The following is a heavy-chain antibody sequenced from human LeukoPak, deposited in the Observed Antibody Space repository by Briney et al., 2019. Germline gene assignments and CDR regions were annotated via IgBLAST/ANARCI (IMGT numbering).Heavy chain of an antibody. V-gene: IGHV1-2*02. J-gene: IGHJ4*02. CDR2: INPNSGAT. D-gene: IGHD4-23*01. CDR3: ARGRLSGNSHPPFDY. CDR1: AYTFTDYY. Sequence: ASVKVSCKASAYTFTDYYTHWVRQAPGQGLEWMGWINPNSGATNYAQNFQGRVTMTRDTSISTAYMELSNLRFDDTAVYYCARGRLSGNSHPPFDYWGQGTLVTVSS.